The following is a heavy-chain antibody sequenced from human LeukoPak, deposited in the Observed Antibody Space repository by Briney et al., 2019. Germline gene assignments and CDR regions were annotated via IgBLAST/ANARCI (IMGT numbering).Heavy chain of an antibody. V-gene: IGHV3-23*01. CDR3: AKVGDYYYYGMDV. J-gene: IGHJ6*02. CDR1: GFTFSSYA. D-gene: IGHD2-15*01. Sequence: GGSLRLSCAASGFTFSSYAMSWVRQVPGKGLEWVSAISGSGGSTYYADSVKGRFTISRDNSKNALYLQTNSLRAEDTAVYYCAKVGDYYYYGMDVWGQGTTVTVSS. CDR2: ISGSGGST.